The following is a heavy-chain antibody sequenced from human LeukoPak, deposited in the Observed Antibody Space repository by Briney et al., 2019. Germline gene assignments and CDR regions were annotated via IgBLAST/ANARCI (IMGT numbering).Heavy chain of an antibody. J-gene: IGHJ4*02. CDR3: AKLPVAGAFDY. CDR2: ISYDGSNK. CDR1: GYTFTGYY. Sequence: SCKASGYTFTGYYMHWVRQAPGKGLEWVAVISYDGSNKYYADSVKGRFTISRDNSKNTLYLQMNSLRAEDTAVYYCAKLPVAGAFDYWGQGTLVTVSS. D-gene: IGHD6-19*01. V-gene: IGHV3-30*18.